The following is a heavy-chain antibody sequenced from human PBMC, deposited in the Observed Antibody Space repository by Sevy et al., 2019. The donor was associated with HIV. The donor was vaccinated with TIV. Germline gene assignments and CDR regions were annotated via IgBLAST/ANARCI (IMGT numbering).Heavy chain of an antibody. V-gene: IGHV3-15*07. CDR2: IRSNTDGGTT. J-gene: IGHJ4*02. Sequence: GGSLRLSCAASGSTFNSYAMHWVRQAPGKGLEWVGRIRSNTDGGTTEYAAPLKGRFTISRDDSKNTLYLQMNILKSADTAVYYCTTDREYSDFKGGFDYWGRGALVTVSS. CDR1: GSTFNSYA. D-gene: IGHD4-17*01. CDR3: TTDREYSDFKGGFDY.